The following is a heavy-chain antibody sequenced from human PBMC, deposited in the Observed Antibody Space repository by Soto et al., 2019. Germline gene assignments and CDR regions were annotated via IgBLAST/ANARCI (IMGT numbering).Heavy chain of an antibody. CDR3: AKIVNGDYSPYLYYFDY. CDR1: GITFSSQA. CDR2: ISGSDGDT. V-gene: IGHV3-23*01. Sequence: PGGSLRLSCAASGITFSSQAMSWVRQAPGKGLEWVSGISGSDGDTYYADSVKGRFTISRDNSKNTLYLQMNSLRAEDTAVYYCAKIVNGDYSPYLYYFDYWGQGTLVTVSS. D-gene: IGHD4-17*01. J-gene: IGHJ4*02.